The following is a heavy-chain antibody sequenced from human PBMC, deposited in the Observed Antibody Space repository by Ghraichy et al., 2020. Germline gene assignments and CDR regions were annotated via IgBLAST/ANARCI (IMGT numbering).Heavy chain of an antibody. J-gene: IGHJ4*02. CDR2: INHSGST. D-gene: IGHD3-22*01. V-gene: IGHV4-34*01. CDR1: GGSFSGYY. CDR3: ARRRGWGSGYYNDY. Sequence: SETLSLTCAVYGGSFSGYYWSWIRQPPGKGLEWIGEINHSGSTNYNPSLKSRVTISVDTSKNKFSLKLSSVTAADTAVYYCARRRGWGSGYYNDYWGQGTLVTVSS.